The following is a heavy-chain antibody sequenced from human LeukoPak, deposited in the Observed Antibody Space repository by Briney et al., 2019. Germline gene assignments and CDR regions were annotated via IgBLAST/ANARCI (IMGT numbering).Heavy chain of an antibody. CDR2: IYSGGST. V-gene: IGHV3-53*01. Sequence: HSGGSLRLSCAASGFTVSSNYMSWVRQAPGKGLEWVSVIYSGGSTYYADSVKGRFTISRDNSKNTLYLQMNSLRAEDTALYYCATGLRGSGSYPYYMDVWGKGTTVTVSS. CDR1: GFTVSSNY. J-gene: IGHJ6*03. CDR3: ATGLRGSGSYPYYMDV. D-gene: IGHD3-10*01.